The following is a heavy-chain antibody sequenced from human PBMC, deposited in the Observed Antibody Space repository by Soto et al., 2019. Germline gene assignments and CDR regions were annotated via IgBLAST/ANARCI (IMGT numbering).Heavy chain of an antibody. CDR3: AKDHYYGSGSYYLCFDF. J-gene: IGHJ4*02. D-gene: IGHD3-10*01. Sequence: EMQLLESGGGLVQPGGSLRLSCAASGFTFSSYAMSWVRQAPGKGLEWVSAISGSGGSTYYADSVKGRFTISRVNSNNTLYLQMNSLRAEDTAVYYCAKDHYYGSGSYYLCFDFWGQGTLVTVSS. CDR2: ISGSGGST. V-gene: IGHV3-23*01. CDR1: GFTFSSYA.